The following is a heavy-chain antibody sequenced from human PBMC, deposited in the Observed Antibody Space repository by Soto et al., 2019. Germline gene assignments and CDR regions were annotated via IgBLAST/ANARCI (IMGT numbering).Heavy chain of an antibody. CDR3: AREPRIAAAGTDAFDI. J-gene: IGHJ3*02. Sequence: GGSLRLSCAASGFTFSSYGMHWVRQAPGKGLEWVAVIWYDGSNKYYADSVKGRFTISRDNSKNTLYLQMNSLRAEDTAVYYCAREPRIAAAGTDAFDIWGQGTMVTVSS. D-gene: IGHD6-13*01. CDR1: GFTFSSYG. V-gene: IGHV3-33*08. CDR2: IWYDGSNK.